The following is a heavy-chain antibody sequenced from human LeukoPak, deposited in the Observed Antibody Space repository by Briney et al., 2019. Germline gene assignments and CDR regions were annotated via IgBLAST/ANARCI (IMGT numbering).Heavy chain of an antibody. Sequence: GGSLRLSCAASGFTFSSYGMHWVRQAPGKGLEWVAVIWYDGSNKYYADSVKGRFTISRDNSKNTLYLQMNSLRAEDTAVYYCAKIPNNYYGSGSPYYFDYWGQGTLVTVSS. CDR3: AKIPNNYYGSGSPYYFDY. CDR1: GFTFSSYG. CDR2: IWYDGSNK. D-gene: IGHD3-10*01. V-gene: IGHV3-33*06. J-gene: IGHJ4*02.